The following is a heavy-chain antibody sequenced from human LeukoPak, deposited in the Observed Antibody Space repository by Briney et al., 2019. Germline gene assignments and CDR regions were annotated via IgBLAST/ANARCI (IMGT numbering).Heavy chain of an antibody. V-gene: IGHV3-30-3*01. Sequence: SGGSLRLSCAASGFTFSSYAMHWVRQAPGKGLEWVAVISYDGSNKYYADSVKGRFTISRDNSKNTLYLQMNSLRAEDTAVYYCAKDGGLGGYCSGGSCYIAWGQGTLVTVSS. J-gene: IGHJ5*02. CDR3: AKDGGLGGYCSGGSCYIA. CDR2: ISYDGSNK. D-gene: IGHD2-15*01. CDR1: GFTFSSYA.